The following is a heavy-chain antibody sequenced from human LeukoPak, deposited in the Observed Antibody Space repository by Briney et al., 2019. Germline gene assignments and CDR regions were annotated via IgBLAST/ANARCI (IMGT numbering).Heavy chain of an antibody. Sequence: PGRSLRLSCAASGFTFDDYAMPWVRQAPGKGLEWVSGISWNSGSIGYADSVKGRFTISRDNAKNSLYLQMNSLRAEDTALYYCAKDHSGYYYGSGANFDYWGQGTLVTVSS. V-gene: IGHV3-9*01. D-gene: IGHD3-10*01. J-gene: IGHJ4*02. CDR2: ISWNSGSI. CDR3: AKDHSGYYYGSGANFDY. CDR1: GFTFDDYA.